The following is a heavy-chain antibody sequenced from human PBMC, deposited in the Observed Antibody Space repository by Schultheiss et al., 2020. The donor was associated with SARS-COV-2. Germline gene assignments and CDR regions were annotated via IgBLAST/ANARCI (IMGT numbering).Heavy chain of an antibody. CDR2: INHSGST. J-gene: IGHJ6*02. CDR3: AARTTVVSRYYYYYYGMDV. CDR1: GGSFSGYY. D-gene: IGHD4-23*01. V-gene: IGHV4-34*01. Sequence: SETLSLTCAVYGGSFSGYYWSWIRQPPGKGLEWIGEINHSGSTNYNPSLKSRVTISVDTSKNQFSLKLSSVTAADTAVYYCAARTTVVSRYYYYYYGMDVWGQGTTVTVSS.